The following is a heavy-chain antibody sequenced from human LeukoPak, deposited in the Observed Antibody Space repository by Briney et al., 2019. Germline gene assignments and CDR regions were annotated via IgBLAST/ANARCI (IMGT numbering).Heavy chain of an antibody. CDR2: INPKSGGA. V-gene: IGHV1-2*02. Sequence: ASLKGSCKAYGYTFTAYYMHSVRQAPGQALEWMGWINPKSGGANSAEKFQGRVTMTRDTSIRTVYMELSRVTYDDTAVYYCARGVGTSWFDPWGQGTLVTVSS. CDR3: ARGVGTSWFDP. CDR1: GYTFTAYY. D-gene: IGHD2-2*01. J-gene: IGHJ5*02.